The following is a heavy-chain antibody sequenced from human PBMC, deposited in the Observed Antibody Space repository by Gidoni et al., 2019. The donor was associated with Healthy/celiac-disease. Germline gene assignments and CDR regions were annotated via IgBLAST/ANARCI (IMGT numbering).Heavy chain of an antibody. V-gene: IGHV3-30*03. CDR1: GFTFSSYG. Sequence: QVQLVESGGGVVQPGRSLRLLCAASGFTFSSYGMHWVSQAPGKGREVGAVISDDGSKKDYADSVKGRLTISRDNSKNTRYLQMNSLRAEDTAVYYCARDYNRGELSFDDWGQGTLVTVSS. D-gene: IGHD3-16*02. J-gene: IGHJ5*02. CDR3: ARDYNRGELSFDD. CDR2: ISDDGSKK.